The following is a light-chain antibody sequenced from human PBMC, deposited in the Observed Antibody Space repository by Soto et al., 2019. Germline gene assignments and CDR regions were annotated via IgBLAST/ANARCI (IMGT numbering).Light chain of an antibody. CDR3: QQYNNWWA. J-gene: IGKJ1*01. CDR2: DAS. CDR1: QSVASY. V-gene: IGKV3-11*01. Sequence: EIVLTQSPATLSLSPGERATLSCRASQSVASYLAWYQQKPGQAPRLLIYDASNRATGIPARFSGSESGTDFTLTISSLEPEDFAVYYCQQYNNWWAFGQGTKVEIK.